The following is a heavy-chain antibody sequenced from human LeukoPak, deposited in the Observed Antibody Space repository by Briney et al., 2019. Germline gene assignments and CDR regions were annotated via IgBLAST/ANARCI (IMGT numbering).Heavy chain of an antibody. V-gene: IGHV3-49*04. CDR1: GFTFGDYA. J-gene: IGHJ4*02. CDR3: TRESPGGDYYDSSGYGTSY. D-gene: IGHD3-22*01. Sequence: GGSLRLSCTASGFTFGDYAMTWVRQAPGKGLEWVGFIRSKIYGGTPEYAASVRGRFTISRDDSKGVAYLQMNSLKTEDTAVYYCTRESPGGDYYDSSGYGTSYWGQGTLVTVSS. CDR2: IRSKIYGGTP.